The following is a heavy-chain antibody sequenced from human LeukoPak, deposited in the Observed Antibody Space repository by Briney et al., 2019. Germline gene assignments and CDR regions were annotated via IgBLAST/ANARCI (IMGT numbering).Heavy chain of an antibody. CDR1: GFTVSSNY. D-gene: IGHD3-22*01. CDR2: IYSGGST. CDR3: ASGLDSSGYDAFDI. Sequence: GGSLRLSCAASGFTVSSNYMSWVRQAPGKGLEWVSVIYSGGSTYYADSVKGRFTISRDNSKNTLYLQMNSLRAEDTAVYYCASGLDSSGYDAFDIWGQGTMVTVSS. V-gene: IGHV3-66*01. J-gene: IGHJ3*02.